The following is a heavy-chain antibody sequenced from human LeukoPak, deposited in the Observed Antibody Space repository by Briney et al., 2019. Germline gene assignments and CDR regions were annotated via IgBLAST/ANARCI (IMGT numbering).Heavy chain of an antibody. CDR3: AXDLSPITIXGVXLGY. J-gene: IGHJ4*02. V-gene: IGHV3-74*01. Sequence: PGGSLRLSCAASGFTFSSYWMHWVRQAPGKGLVWVSXXXXDXSSTSYADSVKGRFTISRDNAKNTLYLQMNSLRAEDTAVYYCAXDLSPITIXGVXLGYWGQGTLVTVSS. CDR1: GFTFSSYW. D-gene: IGHD3-3*01. CDR2: XXXDXSST.